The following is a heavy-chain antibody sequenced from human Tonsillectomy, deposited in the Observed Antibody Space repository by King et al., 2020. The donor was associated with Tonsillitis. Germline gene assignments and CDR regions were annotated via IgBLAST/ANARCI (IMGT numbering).Heavy chain of an antibody. CDR1: GFTFSSYA. V-gene: IGHV3-23*04. D-gene: IGHD2-15*01. CDR2: ITDSGDNA. J-gene: IGHJ4*02. Sequence: VQLVESGGGLVQPGGSLRLSCAASGFTFSSYAMSWVRQAPGKGLECISVITDSGDNANYADFAKGRFTISRDNSKNTLYLQVNSLTAVDTAVYYCAKGTLIYCSVARCYPFDSWGQGTLVTVSS. CDR3: AKGTLIYCSVARCYPFDS.